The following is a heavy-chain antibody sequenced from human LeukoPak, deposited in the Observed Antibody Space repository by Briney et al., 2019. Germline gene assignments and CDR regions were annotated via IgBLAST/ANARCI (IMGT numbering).Heavy chain of an antibody. Sequence: SETLSLTCTVSGGSISSSSYYWGWIRQPPGKGLEWIGSIYYSGSTYYNPSLKSRVTISVDTSKNQFSLKLSSVTAADTAVYYCARVLGYRRPYPDFDYWGQGTLVTVSS. V-gene: IGHV4-39*07. J-gene: IGHJ4*02. D-gene: IGHD5-18*01. CDR1: GGSISSSSYY. CDR2: IYYSGST. CDR3: ARVLGYRRPYPDFDY.